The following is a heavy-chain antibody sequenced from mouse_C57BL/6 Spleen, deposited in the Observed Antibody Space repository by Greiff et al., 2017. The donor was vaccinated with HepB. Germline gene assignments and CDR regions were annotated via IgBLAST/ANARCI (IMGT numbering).Heavy chain of an antibody. V-gene: IGHV2-5*01. D-gene: IGHD1-2*01. CDR2: IWRGGST. Sequence: VKLMESGPGLVQPSQTLSITCTVSGFSFTSYGLHWVRQSPGKGLEWLGVIWRGGSTDYNAAFMSRLSITKDNSKSQVFFKMNSLQADDTARYYCGKGGPLLRWGQGTSVTVSS. J-gene: IGHJ4*01. CDR1: GFSFTSYG. CDR3: GKGGPLLR.